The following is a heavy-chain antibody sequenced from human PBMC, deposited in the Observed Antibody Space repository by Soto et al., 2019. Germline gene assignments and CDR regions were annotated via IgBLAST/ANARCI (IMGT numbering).Heavy chain of an antibody. Sequence: PGESLRISCKGAGYIFTTYWSAWVRQMPGKGLEWMGIIYPGDSDTRYSPSFQGQVTISADKSISTAYLQWSSLKASDTAMYYCARQGAATPEDPYYTGMDVWGQGTTVTVSS. J-gene: IGHJ6*02. V-gene: IGHV5-51*01. CDR1: GYIFTTYW. CDR2: IYPGDSDT. CDR3: ARQGAATPEDPYYTGMDV.